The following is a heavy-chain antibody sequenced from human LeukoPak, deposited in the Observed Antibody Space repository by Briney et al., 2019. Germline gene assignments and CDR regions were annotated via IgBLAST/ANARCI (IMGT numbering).Heavy chain of an antibody. CDR3: ARDMEHYYDSSGYYPRGSLDY. Sequence: ASVKVSCKASGYTFTSYYMHWVRQAPGQGLEWMGIINPSGGSTSHAQKFQGRVTMTRDKSTSTVYMDLSSLGSEDTAVYYCARDMEHYYDSSGYYPRGSLDYWGQGTLVTVSS. J-gene: IGHJ4*02. V-gene: IGHV1-46*01. D-gene: IGHD3-22*01. CDR1: GYTFTSYY. CDR2: INPSGGST.